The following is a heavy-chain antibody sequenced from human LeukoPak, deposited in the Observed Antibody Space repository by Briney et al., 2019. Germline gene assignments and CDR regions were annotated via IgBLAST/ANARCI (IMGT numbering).Heavy chain of an antibody. V-gene: IGHV3-9*01. Sequence: GGSLRLSCAASGFTFDDYAMHWVRQAPGKGLEWVSGISWNSGSIGYADSVKGRFTISRDNAKNSLCLQMNSLRAEDTALYYCAKDAVVGATTFFDYWGQGTLVTVSS. J-gene: IGHJ4*02. CDR3: AKDAVVGATTFFDY. CDR2: ISWNSGSI. D-gene: IGHD1-26*01. CDR1: GFTFDDYA.